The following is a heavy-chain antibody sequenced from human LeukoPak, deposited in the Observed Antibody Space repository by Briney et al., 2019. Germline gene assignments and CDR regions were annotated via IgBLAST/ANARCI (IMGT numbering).Heavy chain of an antibody. D-gene: IGHD7-27*01. J-gene: IGHJ4*02. CDR3: AKKLPGASYYFDF. Sequence: GGSLRLSCIASGFTLSNYDMTWVRQTPGKGLEYVSSIGSGGYTFDAGSVKGRFSISRDISQNTVYLQMNSLRAEDTAMYFCAKKLPGASYYFDFWGQGTLVTVSS. V-gene: IGHV3-23*01. CDR2: IGSGGYT. CDR1: GFTLSNYD.